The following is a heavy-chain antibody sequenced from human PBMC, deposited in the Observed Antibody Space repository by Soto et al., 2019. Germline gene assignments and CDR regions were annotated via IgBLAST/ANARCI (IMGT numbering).Heavy chain of an antibody. CDR3: AKGDNLGPKTGYAFDP. D-gene: IGHD5-12*01. Sequence: SQTLLLTCAISGDSVSSNTASWNWIRQSPSRGLEWLGRTYFRSKWYNDYAVSVKSRIIINPDTSNNQFSLQLNSVTPEDTAVYFCAKGDNLGPKTGYAFDPWGQGIMVTAPQ. V-gene: IGHV6-1*01. J-gene: IGHJ5*02. CDR1: GDSVSSNTAS. CDR2: TYFRSKWYN.